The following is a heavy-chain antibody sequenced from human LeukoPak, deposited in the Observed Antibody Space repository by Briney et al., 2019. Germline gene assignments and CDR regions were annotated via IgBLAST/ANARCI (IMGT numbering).Heavy chain of an antibody. D-gene: IGHD3-3*01. CDR1: GFTFSSYS. CDR3: AREGVHYDFWSGTLYGMDV. CDR2: ISSSSSTI. Sequence: QTGGSLRLSCAASGFTFSSYSMNWVRQAPGKGLEWVSYISSSSSTIYYADSVKGRFTISRDNAKNSLYLQMNSLRAEDTAVYYCAREGVHYDFWSGTLYGMDVWGQGTTVTVSS. V-gene: IGHV3-48*01. J-gene: IGHJ6*01.